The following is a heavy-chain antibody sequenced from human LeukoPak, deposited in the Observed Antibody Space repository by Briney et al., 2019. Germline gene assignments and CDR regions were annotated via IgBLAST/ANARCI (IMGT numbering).Heavy chain of an antibody. J-gene: IGHJ4*02. Sequence: PSETLSLTCTVSGGSISSYYWSWIRQPPGKGLEWIGYIYYCGSTNYNPSLKSRVTISVDTSKNQFSLKLSSVTAADTAVYYCARRGVDSSGYYIDYWGQGTLVTVSS. V-gene: IGHV4-59*01. D-gene: IGHD3-22*01. CDR1: GGSISSYY. CDR3: ARRGVDSSGYYIDY. CDR2: IYYCGST.